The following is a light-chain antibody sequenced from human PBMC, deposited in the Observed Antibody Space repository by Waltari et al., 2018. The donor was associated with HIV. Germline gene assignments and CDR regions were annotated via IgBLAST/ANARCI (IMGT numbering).Light chain of an antibody. CDR3: SSFANRDGFYVL. Sequence: QSALTQPPSASGSPGQSVTLSCTGTNSDIGTYDYVSWYQQHPGKAPKLVISEVTKRPPGVSERFSGSKSGNTAFLTVSGLQAEDEADYYCSSFANRDGFYVLFGGGTRLTVL. CDR1: NSDIGTYDY. CDR2: EVT. V-gene: IGLV2-8*01. J-gene: IGLJ2*01.